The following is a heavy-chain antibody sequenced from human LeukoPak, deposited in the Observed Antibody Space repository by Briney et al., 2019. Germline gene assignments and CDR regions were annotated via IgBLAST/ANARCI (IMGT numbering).Heavy chain of an antibody. CDR2: IGDNSSYI. CDR1: GFGFSSYT. V-gene: IGHV3-21*01. Sequence: GGSLRLSCAASGFGFSSYTMSWVRQAPGKGLEWVSSIGDNSSYIHYGDSVKGRFTTSRDNANKVVYLQMNSLRGEDTAVYYCARAYYDSLTGFYLDGTDVWGQGTT. D-gene: IGHD3-9*01. J-gene: IGHJ6*02. CDR3: ARAYYDSLTGFYLDGTDV.